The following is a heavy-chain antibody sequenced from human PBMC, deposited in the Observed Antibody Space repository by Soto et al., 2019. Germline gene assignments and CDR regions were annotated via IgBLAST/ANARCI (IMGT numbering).Heavy chain of an antibody. Sequence: GGSLRLSCAASGFTFSNAWMSWVRQAPGKGLEWVGRIKSKTDGGTTDYAAPVKGRFTISRDDSKNTLYLQMNSLKTEDTAVYYCATGGDFWSGYSILYYGMDVWGQGTTVTVSS. J-gene: IGHJ6*02. D-gene: IGHD3-3*01. CDR3: ATGGDFWSGYSILYYGMDV. V-gene: IGHV3-15*01. CDR2: IKSKTDGGTT. CDR1: GFTFSNAW.